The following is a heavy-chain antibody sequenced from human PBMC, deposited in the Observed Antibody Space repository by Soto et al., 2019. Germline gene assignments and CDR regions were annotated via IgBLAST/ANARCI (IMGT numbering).Heavy chain of an antibody. Sequence: SVKVSCKASGGTFSSYAISWVRQAPGQGLEWMGGIIPIFGTANYAQKFQGRVTITADESTSTAYMELSSLRSEDTAVYYSARSSTSGEQNWFDPWGQGTLVTVSS. CDR3: ARSSTSGEQNWFDP. D-gene: IGHD2-2*01. V-gene: IGHV1-69*13. J-gene: IGHJ5*02. CDR1: GGTFSSYA. CDR2: IIPIFGTA.